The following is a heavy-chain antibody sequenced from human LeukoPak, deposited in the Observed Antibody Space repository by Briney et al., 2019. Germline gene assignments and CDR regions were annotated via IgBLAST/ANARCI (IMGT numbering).Heavy chain of an antibody. CDR1: GGTFSSYA. D-gene: IGHD6-19*01. CDR2: IIPIFGTA. CDR3: AGVPTESRWSSGWSPGSGYYYGMDV. V-gene: IGHV1-69*13. J-gene: IGHJ6*02. Sequence: GASVTVSCKASGGTFSSYAISWVRQAPGQGLEWMGGIIPIFGTANYAQKFQGRVTITADESTSTAYMELSSLRSEDTAVYYCAGVPTESRWSSGWSPGSGYYYGMDVWGQGTTVTVSS.